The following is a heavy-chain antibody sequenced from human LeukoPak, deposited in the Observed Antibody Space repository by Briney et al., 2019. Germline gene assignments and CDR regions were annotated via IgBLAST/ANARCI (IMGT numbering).Heavy chain of an antibody. J-gene: IGHJ4*02. CDR1: GFTFSSYA. CDR2: ISGSGGSA. Sequence: GGSLRLSWAASGFTFSSYAMSWVRQAPGKGLEWVSAISGSGGSAYYADSVKGRFTISRDNSKNTLYLQMNSLRAEDTAVYYCAKGVEAARPGGFDYWGQGTLVTVSS. D-gene: IGHD6-6*01. CDR3: AKGVEAARPGGFDY. V-gene: IGHV3-23*01.